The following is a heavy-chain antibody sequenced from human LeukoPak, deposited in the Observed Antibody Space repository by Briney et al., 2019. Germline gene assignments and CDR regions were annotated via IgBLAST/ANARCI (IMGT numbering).Heavy chain of an antibody. V-gene: IGHV4-59*01. CDR2: IYYSGST. D-gene: IGHD6-19*01. CDR1: GGSISSYY. J-gene: IGHJ5*02. CDR3: AGVSSGKSNWFDP. Sequence: SETLSLTCTVSGGSISSYYWSWIRQPPGKGLEWIGYIYYSGSTNYNPSLKSRVTISVDTSKNQFSLKLSSVTAADTAVYYCAGVSSGKSNWFDPWGQGTLVTVSS.